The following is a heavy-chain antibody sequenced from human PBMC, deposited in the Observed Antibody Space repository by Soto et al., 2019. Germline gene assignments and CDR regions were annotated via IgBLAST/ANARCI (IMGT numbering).Heavy chain of an antibody. CDR1: GFTFSSYV. D-gene: IGHD6-19*01. V-gene: IGHV3-23*01. J-gene: IGHJ4*02. CDR3: AKDICAYSSGSCYFGY. CDR2: ISDSATST. Sequence: EVQLLQSGGGLVQPGGSLRLSCAASGFTFSSYVMSWVRQAPGKGLEWVSTISDSATSTYYTDSVKGRFTISRDNSKNTLYLQMNSLRAEDTAIYYCAKDICAYSSGSCYFGYWGQGTLVTVSS.